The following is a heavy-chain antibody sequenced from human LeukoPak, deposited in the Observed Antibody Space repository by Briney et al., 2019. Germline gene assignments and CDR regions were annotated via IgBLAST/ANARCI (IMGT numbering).Heavy chain of an antibody. Sequence: SVKVSCKASGGTFSSYAISWVRQAPGQGLEWMGSIIPIFGTANYAQKFQGRVTITTDESTSTAYMELSSLRSEDTAVYYCATLEIFAVVKYNDYWGQGTLVTVSS. CDR2: IIPIFGTA. D-gene: IGHD3-3*01. CDR3: ATLEIFAVVKYNDY. CDR1: GGTFSSYA. V-gene: IGHV1-69*05. J-gene: IGHJ4*02.